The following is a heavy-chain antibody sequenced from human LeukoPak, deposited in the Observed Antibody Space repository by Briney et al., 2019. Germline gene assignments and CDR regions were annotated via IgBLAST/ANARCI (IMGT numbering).Heavy chain of an antibody. CDR3: AREDGGPFDY. CDR2: IYYSGST. Sequence: IPSETLSLTCTVSGGSISSYYWSWIRQPPGKGLEWIGYIYYSGSTNYNPSLKGRVTISVDTSKNQFSLKLNSVTAADTAVYYCAREDGGPFDYWGQGTLVTVSS. J-gene: IGHJ4*02. D-gene: IGHD2-15*01. CDR1: GGSISSYY. V-gene: IGHV4-59*01.